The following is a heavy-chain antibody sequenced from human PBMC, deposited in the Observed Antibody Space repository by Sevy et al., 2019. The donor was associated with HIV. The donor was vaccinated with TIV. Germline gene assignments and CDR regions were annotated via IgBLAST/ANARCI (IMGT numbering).Heavy chain of an antibody. Sequence: GGSLRLSCAASGFSLSTYWMSWVRQAPGKGLEWVANIKQDGSVKYYVDSVKGRFTISRDNARNFLYLQMNGLRAEDTALYYCVRAIAADGSFWGQGTLVTVSS. CDR3: VRAIAADGSF. CDR2: IKQDGSVK. CDR1: GFSLSTYW. J-gene: IGHJ1*01. D-gene: IGHD6-13*01. V-gene: IGHV3-7*01.